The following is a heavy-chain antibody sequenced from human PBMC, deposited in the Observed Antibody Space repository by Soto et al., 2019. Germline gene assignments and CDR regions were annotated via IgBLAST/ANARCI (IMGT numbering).Heavy chain of an antibody. CDR3: ATTRGIAVGGSFDH. J-gene: IGHJ5*02. Sequence: SETLSLTCIVSGASISSRSSYWGWIRQPPGTGLEWVGTFYSGSTYNNPSLKSRVTISVDTSKNQFSLKLSSVAAEDTAIYYCATTRGIAVGGSFDHWGQGTLVTVSS. CDR1: GASISSRSSY. D-gene: IGHD6-13*01. V-gene: IGHV4-39*01. CDR2: FYSGST.